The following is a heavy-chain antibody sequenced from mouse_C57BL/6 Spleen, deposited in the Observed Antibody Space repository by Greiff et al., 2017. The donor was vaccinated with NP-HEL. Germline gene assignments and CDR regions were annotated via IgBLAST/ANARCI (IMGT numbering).Heavy chain of an antibody. CDR1: GFTFSDYG. J-gene: IGHJ3*01. CDR3: ARNGYYSYYFDY. CDR2: ISSGSSTI. Sequence: EVQVVESGGGLVKPGGSLKLSCAASGFTFSDYGMHWVRQAPEKGLEWVAYISSGSSTIYYADTVKGRFTISRDNAKNTLFLQMTSLRSEDTAMYYCARNGYYSYYFDYWGQGTLVTVSA. D-gene: IGHD2-3*01. V-gene: IGHV5-17*01.